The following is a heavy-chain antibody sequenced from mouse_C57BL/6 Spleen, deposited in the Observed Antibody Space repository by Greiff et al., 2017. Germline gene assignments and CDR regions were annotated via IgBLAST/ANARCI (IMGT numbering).Heavy chain of an antibody. CDR1: GYTFRSYG. CDR3: NTDEDY. Sequence: VQLQQSGAELARPGASVKMSCKASGYTFRSYGISWVKQRTGQGLEWIGKIYPRSGNTYYKEKFKGKAPLTADNSYSPSYMDHRSLTSDDSAVDFCNTDEDYWGQGTTLTVSA. CDR2: IYPRSGNT. J-gene: IGHJ2*01. V-gene: IGHV1-81*01.